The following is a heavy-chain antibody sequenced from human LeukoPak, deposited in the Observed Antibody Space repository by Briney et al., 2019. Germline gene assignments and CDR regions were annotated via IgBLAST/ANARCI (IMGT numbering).Heavy chain of an antibody. D-gene: IGHD3-9*01. Sequence: GGSLRLSCAASGFTFSSYGMHWVRQAPGEGLEWVAVIWYDGSNKYYADSVKGRFTISRDNSKNTLYLQMNSLRAEDTAVYYCARDQKRYFDWFRPDILYYYGMDVWGQGTTVTVSS. CDR3: ARDQKRYFDWFRPDILYYYGMDV. V-gene: IGHV3-33*01. CDR1: GFTFSSYG. J-gene: IGHJ6*02. CDR2: IWYDGSNK.